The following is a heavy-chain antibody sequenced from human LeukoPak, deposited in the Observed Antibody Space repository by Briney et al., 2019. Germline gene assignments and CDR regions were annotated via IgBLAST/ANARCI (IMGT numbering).Heavy chain of an antibody. J-gene: IGHJ4*02. CDR2: ISYDGSNK. D-gene: IGHD6-19*01. Sequence: GGSLRLSCAASGFTFSSYAMHWVRQAPGKGLEWVAVISYDGSNKYYADSVKGRFTISRDNSKNTLYLQMNSLSAEDTAVYYCARAIYPGIAVAGTEVADYWGQGTLVTVSS. V-gene: IGHV3-30-3*01. CDR3: ARAIYPGIAVAGTEVADY. CDR1: GFTFSSYA.